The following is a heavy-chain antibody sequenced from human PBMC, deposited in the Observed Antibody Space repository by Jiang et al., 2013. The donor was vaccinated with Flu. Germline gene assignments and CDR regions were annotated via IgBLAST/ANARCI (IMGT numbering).Heavy chain of an antibody. CDR3: AGRGYSYGAFDF. CDR2: IHDNGDIT. J-gene: IGHJ4*02. D-gene: IGHD5-18*01. Sequence: VQLLESGGGLVQPGGPVRLSCVVSGFTISNYAMHWVRQAPGKGLEWVSSIHDNGDITYYADSVKGRVTISRDKSRNTFYLQMNGLRAEDTAVYYCAGRGYSYGAFDFWGQGTLVSVSS. V-gene: IGHV3-23*01. CDR1: GFTISNYA.